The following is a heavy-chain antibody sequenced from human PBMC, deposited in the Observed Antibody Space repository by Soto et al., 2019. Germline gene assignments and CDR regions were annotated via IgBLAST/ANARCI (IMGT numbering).Heavy chain of an antibody. CDR3: AHRRGGGGMGAFDI. CDR1: GFSLSTSGVG. D-gene: IGHD3-16*01. CDR2: IYWDDDK. Sequence: QITLKESGPTLVKPTQTLTLTCTFSGFSLSTSGVGVGWIRQPPGKALEWLALIYWDDDKRYSPSLKSRLTITNDTSKDQVVLTMTNMDPVDTATYYCAHRRGGGGMGAFDIWGQGTMVTVSS. J-gene: IGHJ3*02. V-gene: IGHV2-5*02.